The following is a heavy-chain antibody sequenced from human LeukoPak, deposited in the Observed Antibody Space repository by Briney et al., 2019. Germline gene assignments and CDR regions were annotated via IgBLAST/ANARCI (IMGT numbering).Heavy chain of an antibody. CDR1: GYTFTSYG. CDR2: MNPNSGNT. D-gene: IGHD3-3*01. J-gene: IGHJ4*02. Sequence: PAASVKVSCKASGYTFTSYGISWVRQATGQGLEWMGWMNPNSGNTGYAQKFQGRVTITRNTTISTAYMELSSLRSEDTAVYYCARQRALRFWSRALGYWGQGTLVTVSS. CDR3: ARQRALRFWSRALGY. V-gene: IGHV1-8*03.